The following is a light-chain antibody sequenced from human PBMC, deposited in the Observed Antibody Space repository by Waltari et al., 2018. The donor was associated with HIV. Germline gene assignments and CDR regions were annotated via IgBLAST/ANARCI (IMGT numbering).Light chain of an antibody. CDR3: QQYDDLEYT. CDR1: QDIKHY. J-gene: IGKJ2*01. Sequence: IQMTQSPSSLSASVGDRVTIGCRASQDIKHYLNWYQQKPGKAPRLLIYDASSLETGVPSRFSGSGSGTHFTLTISSLRPEDTATYYCQQYDDLEYTFGQGTTLEMK. CDR2: DAS. V-gene: IGKV1-33*01.